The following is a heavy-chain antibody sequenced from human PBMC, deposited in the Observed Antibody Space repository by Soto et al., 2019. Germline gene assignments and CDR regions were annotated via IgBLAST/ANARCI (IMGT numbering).Heavy chain of an antibody. CDR1: GFTFNIYA. V-gene: IGHV3-23*01. CDR3: AKDPTTVIRGYFDF. D-gene: IGHD4-4*01. CDR2: LSAGGDIT. J-gene: IGHJ4*02. Sequence: GGSLRLSCAASGFTFNIYAMNWVRQAPGKGLEWVSALSAGGDITFYADSVKGRFSISRDNSKNTLYLQMNSLRAEDTAVYYCAKDPTTVIRGYFDFWGQGSLVTAPQ.